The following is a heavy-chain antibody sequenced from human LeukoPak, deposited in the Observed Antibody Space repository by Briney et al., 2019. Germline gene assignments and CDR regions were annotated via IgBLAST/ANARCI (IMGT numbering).Heavy chain of an antibody. CDR3: ARGSTGYSSTWYSY. D-gene: IGHD6-13*01. Sequence: SETLSLTCTVSGGSISSYYWSWIRQPPGKGLEWIGYIYYSGSTNHNPSLKSRVTISVDTSKNHFSLKLSSVTAADTAIYYCARGSTGYSSTWYSYWGQGTLVTVSS. V-gene: IGHV4-59*01. CDR2: IYYSGST. J-gene: IGHJ4*02. CDR1: GGSISSYY.